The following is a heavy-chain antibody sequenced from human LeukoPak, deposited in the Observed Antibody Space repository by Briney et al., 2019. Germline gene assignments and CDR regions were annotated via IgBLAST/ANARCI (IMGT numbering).Heavy chain of an antibody. CDR1: GGSISSGGYY. CDR3: ARVAYQLPPFYYYMDV. V-gene: IGHV4-31*03. Sequence: SETLSLTCTVSGGSISSGGYYWSWIRQHPGKGLEWIGYIYYSGSTYYNPSLKSRVTISVDTSKNQFSLKLSSVTAADTAVYYCARVAYQLPPFYYYMDVWGKGTTVTVSS. J-gene: IGHJ6*03. CDR2: IYYSGST. D-gene: IGHD2-2*01.